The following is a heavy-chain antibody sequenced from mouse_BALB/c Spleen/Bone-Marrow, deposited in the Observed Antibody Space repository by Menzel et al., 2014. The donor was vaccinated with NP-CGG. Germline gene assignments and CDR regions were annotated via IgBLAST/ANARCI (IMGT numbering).Heavy chain of an antibody. CDR2: IFPGTGTT. J-gene: IGHJ2*01. CDR3: ASRDSSGYVPDY. V-gene: IGHV1S132*01. D-gene: IGHD3-2*01. Sequence: QVQLQQSGAELVKPGASVKLSCKTSGYTFTSYWIQWVKQRPGQGLGWIGEIFPGTGTTYYNEKFKGKATLTIDTSSSTAYMQHSSLTAEDSAAFCCASRDSSGYVPDYWGQGTTLTVSS. CDR1: GYTFTSYW.